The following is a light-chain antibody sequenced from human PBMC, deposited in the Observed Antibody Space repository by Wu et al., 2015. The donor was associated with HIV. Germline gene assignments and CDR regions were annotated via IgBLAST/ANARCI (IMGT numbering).Light chain of an antibody. J-gene: IGKJ4*01. CDR2: GAS. V-gene: IGKV3-15*01. CDR1: QSVSSN. Sequence: EIVMTQSPATLSVSPGERATLSCRASQSVSSNLAWYQQKPGQAPRLLIYGASTRATGIPARFSGSGSGTEFTLTISSLQSEDFAVYYCQQYNNWPSLTFGGGTKVE. CDR3: QQYNNWPSLT.